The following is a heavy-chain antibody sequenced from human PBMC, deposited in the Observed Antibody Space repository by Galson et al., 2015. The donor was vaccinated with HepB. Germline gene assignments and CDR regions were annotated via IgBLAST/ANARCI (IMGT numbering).Heavy chain of an antibody. CDR1: GFTFSSYA. V-gene: IGHV3-23*01. CDR3: AKSMAARPGSFDY. CDR2: ISANTGST. J-gene: IGHJ4*02. Sequence: SLRLSCAASGFTFSSYAVSWVRQAPGKGLEWVSTISANTGSTYYADSVKGRFTISRDNSKNTLYLQMNTLRAEDTAVYYCAKSMAARPGSFDYWGQGTLVTVSS. D-gene: IGHD6-6*01.